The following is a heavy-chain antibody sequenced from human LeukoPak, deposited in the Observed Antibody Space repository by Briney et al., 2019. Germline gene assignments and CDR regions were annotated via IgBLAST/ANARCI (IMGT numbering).Heavy chain of an antibody. CDR3: ARDLTRITIFGVVNAWFDP. J-gene: IGHJ5*02. Sequence: SETLSLTCTVSGGSISSYYWSWIRQPPGKGLEWLGYIYYSGSTNYNPSLKSRVTISVDTSKNQFSLKLSSVTAADTAVYYCARDLTRITIFGVVNAWFDPWGQGTLVTVSS. CDR1: GGSISSYY. D-gene: IGHD3-3*01. CDR2: IYYSGST. V-gene: IGHV4-59*01.